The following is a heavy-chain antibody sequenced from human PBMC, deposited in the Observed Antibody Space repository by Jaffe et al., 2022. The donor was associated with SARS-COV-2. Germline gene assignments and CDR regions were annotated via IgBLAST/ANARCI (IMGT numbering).Heavy chain of an antibody. CDR1: DYSITTDYY. CDR3: ARTYCERTICYGFDY. J-gene: IGHJ4*02. Sequence: QVHLQESGPGLVKPSETLSLTCTVSDYSITTDYYWGWIRQPPGKGLEWIGSFYHAGSPYYNPSLKSRVTISVDTSKNQFSLRLTSVTAADTAVYYCARTYCERTICYGFDYWGQGTLVTVSS. CDR2: FYHAGSP. D-gene: IGHD2-2*01. V-gene: IGHV4-38-2*02.